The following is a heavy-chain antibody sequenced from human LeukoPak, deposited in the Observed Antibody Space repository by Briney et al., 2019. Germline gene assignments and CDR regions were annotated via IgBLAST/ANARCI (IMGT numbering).Heavy chain of an antibody. CDR2: ISNSSGST. D-gene: IGHD6-25*01. V-gene: IGHV3-23*01. J-gene: IGHJ4*02. CDR3: ASGGAPAGY. Sequence: PGGSLRLSCAASGFTFSSYAMSWVRQAPGKGLEWVSSISNSSGSTYYADSVKGRFTISRDNSKNTLYLQMNSLRAEDTAVYYCASGGAPAGYWGQGILVIVSS. CDR1: GFTFSSYA.